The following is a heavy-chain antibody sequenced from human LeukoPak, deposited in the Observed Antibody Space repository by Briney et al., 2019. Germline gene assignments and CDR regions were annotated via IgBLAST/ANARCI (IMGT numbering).Heavy chain of an antibody. D-gene: IGHD3-22*01. J-gene: IGHJ4*02. CDR2: IDLGSGNT. CDR3: AGRAEYYDSSGYSYYFDF. CDR1: GFTFTSSA. Sequence: TSVKVACKASGFTFTSSAVQWVRQAREQRLKCIIWIDLGSGNTNYAQKLQERVTITTSMSTSTAYMELSRLRSEETVVYYCAGRAEYYDSSGYSYYFDFWGAVTLVTVSS. V-gene: IGHV1-58*01.